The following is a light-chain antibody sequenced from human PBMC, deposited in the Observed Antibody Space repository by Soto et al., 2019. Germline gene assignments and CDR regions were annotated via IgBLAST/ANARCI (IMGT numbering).Light chain of an antibody. CDR1: ENVFSY. V-gene: IGKV1-39*01. CDR2: GTS. CDR3: QQSYSNPIT. J-gene: IGKJ4*01. Sequence: DIQMTQSPSSLSASVGDRVTITCRASENVFSYVNWYQQKSGNAPKLLIFGTSSLHRGVPSGFRGSGSGTDFTLTISSLQPEDFATDYCQQSYSNPITFGGGTKVEMK.